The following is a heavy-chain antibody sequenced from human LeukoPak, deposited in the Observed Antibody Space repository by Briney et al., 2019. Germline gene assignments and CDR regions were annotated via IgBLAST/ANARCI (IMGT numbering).Heavy chain of an antibody. J-gene: IGHJ5*02. CDR2: ISGSGGST. V-gene: IGHV3-21*06. D-gene: IGHD2-21*02. CDR1: GFTFTSYS. Sequence: GGSLRLSCAASGFTFTSYSMNWVRQAPGKGLEWVSAISGSGGSTYYADSVKGRFTISRDNRKNTVYLQMNSLRAEDTAVYYCARDQLSYCDGDCPWGQGTLVTVSS. CDR3: ARDQLSYCDGDCP.